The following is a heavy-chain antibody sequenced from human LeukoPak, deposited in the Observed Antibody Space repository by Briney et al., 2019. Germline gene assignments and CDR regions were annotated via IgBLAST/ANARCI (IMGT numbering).Heavy chain of an antibody. CDR3: AKIVGAAVAFDI. J-gene: IGHJ3*02. CDR2: ISYDGSNK. Sequence: GGSLRLCCTVSGFTLSSYEMSWIRQAPGKGLEWVAVISYDGSNKYYADSVKGRFTISRDNSKNTLYLQMNSLRAEDTAVYYCAKIVGAAVAFDIWGQGTMVTVSS. CDR1: GFTLSSYE. V-gene: IGHV3-30*18. D-gene: IGHD1-26*01.